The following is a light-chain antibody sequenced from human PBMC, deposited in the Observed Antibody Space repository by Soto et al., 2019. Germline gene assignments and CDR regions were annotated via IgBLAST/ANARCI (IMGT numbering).Light chain of an antibody. CDR3: QQLHDYPTT. Sequence: IQITQSHSSLSASVGDRFTITCRASESISSYLHWYQQKPGKAPKLLIYAASSLQSGVPSRFSGSGSGTDFTLTIISLQPADFATYYCQQLHDYPTTFGQGTRLEIK. CDR1: ESISSY. V-gene: IGKV1-39*01. J-gene: IGKJ5*01. CDR2: AAS.